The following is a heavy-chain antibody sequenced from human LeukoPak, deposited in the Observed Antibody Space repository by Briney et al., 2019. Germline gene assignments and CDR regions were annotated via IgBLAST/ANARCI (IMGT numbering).Heavy chain of an antibody. CDR1: GFTFSSYG. CDR2: ISYDGSHK. J-gene: IGHJ4*02. Sequence: PGRSLRLSCAASGFTFSSYGMHWVRQAPGKGLEWVTIISYDGSHKYYSDSVKGRFTISRDNSKNTLYLEMNSLRPEDTAVYYCAKEGRSDSGYPYYDYWSQGTLVTVSS. V-gene: IGHV3-30*18. CDR3: AKEGRSDSGYPYYDY. D-gene: IGHD5-12*01.